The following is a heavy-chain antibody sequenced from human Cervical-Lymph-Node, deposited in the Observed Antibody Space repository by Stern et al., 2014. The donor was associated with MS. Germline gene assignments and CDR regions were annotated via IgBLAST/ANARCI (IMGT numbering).Heavy chain of an antibody. V-gene: IGHV1-58*01. J-gene: IGHJ3*02. Sequence: VQSGPEVKKPGTSVKVSCKASGFTFTSSAVQWVRQARGQRLEWIGWIVAGSGNTNYAQKFQERVTITRDMSTSTAYMELSSLRSEDTAVYYCAAEPGYYDSSGYDAFDIWGQGTMVTVSS. CDR2: IVAGSGNT. D-gene: IGHD3-22*01. CDR3: AAEPGYYDSSGYDAFDI. CDR1: GFTFTSSA.